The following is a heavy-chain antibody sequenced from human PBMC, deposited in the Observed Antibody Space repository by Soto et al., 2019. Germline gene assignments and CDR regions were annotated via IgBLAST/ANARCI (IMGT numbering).Heavy chain of an antibody. CDR1: GGTFSSYA. D-gene: IGHD6-19*01. CDR2: IITIFGTA. Sequence: SVKVSCKASGGTFSSYAISWVRQANGQRLEWMGGIITIFGTANYAQKFQGRVTITADESTSTAYMELSSLRSEDTAVYYCARAPQAPYSSGWYGIYWGQGTLVTVSS. CDR3: ARAPQAPYSSGWYGIY. J-gene: IGHJ4*02. V-gene: IGHV1-69*13.